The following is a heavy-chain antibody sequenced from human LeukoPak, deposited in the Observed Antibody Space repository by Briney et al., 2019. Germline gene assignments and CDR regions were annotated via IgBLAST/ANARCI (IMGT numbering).Heavy chain of an antibody. V-gene: IGHV1-8*03. D-gene: IGHD3-22*01. CDR3: ARGGGDYYDSSGWDAFDI. CDR2: MNPNSGNT. Sequence: ASVKVSCKASGCTFTSYDINWVRQATGQGLEWMGWMNPNSGNTGYAQKFQGRVTITRNTSISTAYMELSSLRSEDTAVYYCARGGGDYYDSSGWDAFDIWGQGTMVTVSS. J-gene: IGHJ3*02. CDR1: GCTFTSYD.